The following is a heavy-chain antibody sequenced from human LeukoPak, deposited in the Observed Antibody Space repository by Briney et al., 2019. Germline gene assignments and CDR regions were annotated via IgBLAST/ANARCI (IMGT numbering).Heavy chain of an antibody. V-gene: IGHV1-18*01. CDR3: ARDIVVVPAASDAFDI. CDR2: ISAYNGNT. D-gene: IGHD2-2*01. CDR1: GYTFTSYG. Sequence: GASVNLSCKASGYTFTSYGISWVRQAPGQGLEWMGWISAYNGNTNYAQNLQGRVTMTTDTSTSTAYMEMRSLSADDTAVYYCARDIVVVPAASDAFDIWGKGTMVTVSS. J-gene: IGHJ3*02.